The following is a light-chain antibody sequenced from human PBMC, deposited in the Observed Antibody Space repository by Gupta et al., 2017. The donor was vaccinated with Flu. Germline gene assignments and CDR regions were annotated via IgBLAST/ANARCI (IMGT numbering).Light chain of an antibody. V-gene: IGKV1-5*03. CDR2: QAS. Sequence: SVGDRVTITCRASQSLSSWLSWSQQKPVNAPPLLLSQASTLESGVPSRFSGSGFGTEFTLTISRLQPDDFATYSCQDYSGYWAFVQGTKV. CDR1: QSLSSW. CDR3: QDYSGYWA. J-gene: IGKJ1*01.